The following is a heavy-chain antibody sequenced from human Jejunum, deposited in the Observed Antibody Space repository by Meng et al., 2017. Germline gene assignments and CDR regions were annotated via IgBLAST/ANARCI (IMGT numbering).Heavy chain of an antibody. CDR1: GYFISSGYY. D-gene: IGHD2-15*01. CDR3: ARGREYCSGGRCYSYHYDLDV. J-gene: IGHJ6*02. Sequence: SETLSLTCTASGYFISSGYYWGWIRQPPGKGLEWIGNIYQSGNTYYNPSLKSRVTMPLDTSYNQFSVNLSSVTAADTAVYYFARGREYCSGGRCYSYHYDLDVWGQGTTVTVSS. CDR2: IYQSGNT. V-gene: IGHV4-38-2*02.